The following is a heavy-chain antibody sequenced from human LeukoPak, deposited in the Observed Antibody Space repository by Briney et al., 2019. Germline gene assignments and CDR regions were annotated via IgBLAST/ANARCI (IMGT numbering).Heavy chain of an antibody. CDR3: ARRAQLVPSYNWFDP. CDR2: MNPNSGNT. Sequence: ASVKISCKAFGYTFTSYDINWVRQATGQGLEWMGWMNPNSGNTGYAQKFQGRVTMTRNTSISTAYMELSSLRSEDTAVYYCARRAQLVPSYNWFDPWGQGTLVTVSS. J-gene: IGHJ5*02. D-gene: IGHD6-6*01. V-gene: IGHV1-8*01. CDR1: GYTFTSYD.